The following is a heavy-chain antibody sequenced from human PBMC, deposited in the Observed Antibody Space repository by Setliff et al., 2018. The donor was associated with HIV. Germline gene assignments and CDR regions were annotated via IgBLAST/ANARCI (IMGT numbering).Heavy chain of an antibody. CDR2: ISAYNGNT. CDR1: GYTFTNFG. Sequence: ASVKVSCKASGYTFTNFGIGWVRQAPGQGLEWMGWISAYNGNTNYAQKLQGRVTMTTDTSTNTAYMELRSLRSDDTVVHYCASGYGAFDIWGQGTMVTVSS. CDR3: ASGYGAFDI. J-gene: IGHJ3*02. D-gene: IGHD5-18*01. V-gene: IGHV1-18*01.